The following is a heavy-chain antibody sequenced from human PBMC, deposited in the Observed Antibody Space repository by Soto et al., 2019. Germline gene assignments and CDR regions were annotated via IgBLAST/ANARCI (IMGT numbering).Heavy chain of an antibody. J-gene: IGHJ4*02. CDR1: GFTFSNYS. Sequence: PGGALRLSCAASGFTFSNYSMSWVRQAPGKGLEWVSAISGSGGTTNYADSVKGRFTISRDNSKNTLYLQVNSLRAEDTAVYYCAKCRYDGNGYYDYWGQGTLVTVSS. V-gene: IGHV3-23*01. D-gene: IGHD3-22*01. CDR3: AKCRYDGNGYYDY. CDR2: ISGSGGTT.